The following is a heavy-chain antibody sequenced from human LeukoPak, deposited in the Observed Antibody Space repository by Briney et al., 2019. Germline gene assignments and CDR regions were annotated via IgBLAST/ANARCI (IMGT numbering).Heavy chain of an antibody. J-gene: IGHJ6*02. V-gene: IGHV4-61*01. CDR3: ASSPRYNWNSRAYYYYGMDV. CDR2: IYYSGST. Sequence: SETLSLTCTVSGGSISSSSYYWSWIRQPPGKGLEWIGYIYYSGSTNYNPSLKSRVTISVDTSKNQFSLKLSSVTAADTAVYYCASSPRYNWNSRAYYYYGMDVWGQGTTVTVSS. CDR1: GGSISSSSYY. D-gene: IGHD1-7*01.